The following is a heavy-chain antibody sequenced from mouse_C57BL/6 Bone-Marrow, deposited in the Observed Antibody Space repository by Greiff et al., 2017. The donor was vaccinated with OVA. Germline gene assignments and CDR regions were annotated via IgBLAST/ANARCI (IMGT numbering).Heavy chain of an antibody. V-gene: IGHV5-9*01. CDR2: ISGGGGNT. CDR1: GFTFSSYT. D-gene: IGHD2-2*01. CDR3: ARRGYDEAY. J-gene: IGHJ3*01. Sequence: EVQVVESGGGLVKPGGSLKLSCAASGFTFSSYTMSWVRQTPEKRLEWVATISGGGGNTYYPDSVKGRFTISRDNAKNTLYLQMSSLRSEDTALYYCARRGYDEAYWGQGTLVTVSA.